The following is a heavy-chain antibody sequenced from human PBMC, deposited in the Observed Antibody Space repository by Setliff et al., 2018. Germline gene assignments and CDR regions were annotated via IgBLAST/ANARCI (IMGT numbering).Heavy chain of an antibody. CDR1: GYSISSGYY. V-gene: IGHV4-38-2*01. CDR2: IYHSGST. CDR3: ARQVSWFDP. Sequence: SETLSLTCAVSGYSISSGYYWGWIRQPPGKGLEWIGSIYHSGSTYYSPSLKSRVTISVDTSKNQFSLKLSSVTAEDTAVYYCARQVSWFDPWGQGTLVTVPQ. J-gene: IGHJ5*02.